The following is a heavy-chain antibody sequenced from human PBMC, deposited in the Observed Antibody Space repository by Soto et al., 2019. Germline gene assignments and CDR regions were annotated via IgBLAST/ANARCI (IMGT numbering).Heavy chain of an antibody. CDR1: GGSISSYY. Sequence: PSETLSLTCTVSGGSISSYYWSWIRQPPGKGLEWIGYIYYSGSTNYNPSLKSRVTISVDTSKNQFSLKLSSVTAADTAVYYCARHLYGSSFDYWGQGTLVTVSS. CDR2: IYYSGST. V-gene: IGHV4-59*08. J-gene: IGHJ4*02. CDR3: ARHLYGSSFDY. D-gene: IGHD3-10*01.